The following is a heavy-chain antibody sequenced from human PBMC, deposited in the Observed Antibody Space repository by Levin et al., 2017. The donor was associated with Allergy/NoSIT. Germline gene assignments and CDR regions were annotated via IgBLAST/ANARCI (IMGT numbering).Heavy chain of an antibody. CDR2: INPNSGGT. D-gene: IGHD5-12*01. J-gene: IGHJ4*02. CDR3: AGSIVGIVDTIPLGY. CDR1: GYTFTGYY. V-gene: IGHV1-2*02. Sequence: ASVKVSCKASGYTFTGYYMHWVRQAPGQGLEWMGWINPNSGGTNYAQTFQGRVTMTRDTSISTAYMELSRLRSDDTAVYYCAGSIVGIVDTIPLGYWGQGTLVTVSS.